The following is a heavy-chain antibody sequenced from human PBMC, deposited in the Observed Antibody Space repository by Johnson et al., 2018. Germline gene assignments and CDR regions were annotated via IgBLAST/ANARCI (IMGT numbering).Heavy chain of an antibody. Sequence: QVQLQESGPGLVKPSATLSLTCTVSGGSISSYYWSWIRQPPGKGLEWIGYLYYSGSTNYNPSLKSRVTRSVDTSKNQFSLKLRSVPAADPGVFYCAGGRQPTTTRRALYIWGQGTMVTGCS. J-gene: IGHJ3*02. V-gene: IGHV4-59*01. D-gene: IGHD4-17*01. CDR2: LYYSGST. CDR1: GGSISSYY. CDR3: AGGRQPTTTRRALYI.